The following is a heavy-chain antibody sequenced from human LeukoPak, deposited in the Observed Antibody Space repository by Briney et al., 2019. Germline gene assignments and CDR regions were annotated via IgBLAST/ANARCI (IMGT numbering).Heavy chain of an antibody. CDR3: ARRSSKLLWFGELVGAFDI. D-gene: IGHD3-10*01. CDR2: VSSSSSYI. V-gene: IGHV3-21*01. CDR1: GFTFSSYS. Sequence: GGSLRLSCAASGFTFSSYSMNWVRQAPGKGLEWVSSVSSSSSYIYYADSVKGRFTISRDNAKNSLYLQMNSLRAEDTAVYYCARRSSKLLWFGELVGAFDIWGQGTMVTVSS. J-gene: IGHJ3*02.